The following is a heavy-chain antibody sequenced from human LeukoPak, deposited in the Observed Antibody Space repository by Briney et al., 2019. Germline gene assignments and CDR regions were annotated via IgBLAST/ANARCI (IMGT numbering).Heavy chain of an antibody. Sequence: SETLSLTCTVSGGSISSSNWWSWVRQPPGKGLEWIGEIYHSGSTNYHPSLKSRVTISVDKSKNQFSLKLSSVTAADTAVYYCARYSSGWYFDYWGQGTLVTVSS. V-gene: IGHV4-4*02. J-gene: IGHJ4*02. D-gene: IGHD6-19*01. CDR2: IYHSGST. CDR3: ARYSSGWYFDY. CDR1: GGSISSSNW.